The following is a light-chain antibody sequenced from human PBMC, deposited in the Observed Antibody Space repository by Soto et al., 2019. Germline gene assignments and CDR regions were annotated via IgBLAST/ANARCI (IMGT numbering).Light chain of an antibody. CDR2: GAS. CDR3: EQYNNWPPYT. Sequence: EIVMTQSPATLSVSPGERVTLSCRASQSVSSNLAWYQQKPGQAPRLLIYGASTRATGIPARFSGSGSGTEFTLPISSLQSEDFAVYYCEQYNNWPPYTFGQGTKLELK. CDR1: QSVSSN. V-gene: IGKV3-15*01. J-gene: IGKJ2*01.